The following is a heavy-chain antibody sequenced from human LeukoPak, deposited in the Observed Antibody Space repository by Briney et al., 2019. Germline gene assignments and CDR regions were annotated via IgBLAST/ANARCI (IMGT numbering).Heavy chain of an antibody. CDR1: GFTFSSNS. CDR3: ARGITMIVVASDAFDI. D-gene: IGHD3-22*01. CDR2: ISSTGGTI. V-gene: IGHV3-48*04. J-gene: IGHJ3*02. Sequence: GGSLRLSCAASGFTFSSNSMNWVRQAPGKGLEWVSYISSTGGTIYYADSMKGRFTISRDNAKNSLYLQMNSLRVEDTAVYYCARGITMIVVASDAFDIWGQGTMVTVSS.